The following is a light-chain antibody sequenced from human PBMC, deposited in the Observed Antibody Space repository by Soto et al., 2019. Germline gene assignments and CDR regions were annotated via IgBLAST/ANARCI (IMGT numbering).Light chain of an antibody. V-gene: IGKV3-20*01. CDR1: QSVTSSY. CDR3: QQYGGSPMYT. Sequence: EIVLTQSPGTLSLSPGERATLSCRASQSVTSSYLAWYQAKPGQAPRLLIHGASSRATGIPDRFSGSGSGTDFTLTISRLEPEDFAVYYCQQYGGSPMYTFGQGTKLEIK. CDR2: GAS. J-gene: IGKJ2*01.